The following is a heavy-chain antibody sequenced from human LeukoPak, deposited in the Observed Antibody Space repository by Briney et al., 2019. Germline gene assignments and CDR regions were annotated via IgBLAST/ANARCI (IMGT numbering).Heavy chain of an antibody. Sequence: GASVKVSCKASGYTFTGYYMHWVRQAPGQGLEWMGWINPNSGGTNYAQKFQGRVTMTRDTSIRTAYMELSRLRSDDTAVYYCARVGENDFWSGYYSYYFDYWGQGTLVTVSS. J-gene: IGHJ4*02. CDR3: ARVGENDFWSGYYSYYFDY. CDR1: GYTFTGYY. CDR2: INPNSGGT. V-gene: IGHV1-2*02. D-gene: IGHD3-3*01.